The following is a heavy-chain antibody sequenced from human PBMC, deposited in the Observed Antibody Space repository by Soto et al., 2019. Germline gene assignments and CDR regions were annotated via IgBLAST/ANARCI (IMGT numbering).Heavy chain of an antibody. CDR1: GFSFCIYA. V-gene: IGHV3-23*01. J-gene: IGHJ3*02. CDR3: AKRFGYGSGSYYILFVREVLEI. Sequence: GGSLRLSCAASGFSFCIYAMGWARQAPGKGLEWVSAISGSGGSTYYADSVKGRFTISRDNSKNTLYLQMNSLRAEDTAVYYCAKRFGYGSGSYYILFVREVLEIWGQGTMVTVSS. CDR2: ISGSGGST. D-gene: IGHD3-10*01.